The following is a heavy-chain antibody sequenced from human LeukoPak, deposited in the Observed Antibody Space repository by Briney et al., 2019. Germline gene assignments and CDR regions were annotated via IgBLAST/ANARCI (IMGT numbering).Heavy chain of an antibody. CDR2: IYYSGST. V-gene: IGHV4-61*01. D-gene: IGHD3-22*01. CDR3: ARLYYDSSGWMGYYFDY. CDR1: GGTVSSGSYY. J-gene: IGHJ4*02. Sequence: SETLSLTCTVSGGTVSSGSYYWSWIRQPPGEGLEWIGYIYYSGSTNYNPSLKSRVTISVDTSKNQFSLKLSSVTAADTAVYYCARLYYDSSGWMGYYFDYWGQGTLVTVSS.